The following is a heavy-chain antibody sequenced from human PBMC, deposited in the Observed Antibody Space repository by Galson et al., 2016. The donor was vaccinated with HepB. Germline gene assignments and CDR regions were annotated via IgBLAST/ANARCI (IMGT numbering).Heavy chain of an antibody. CDR2: ISYDGSNK. CDR3: AKAGGFGELYHYGMDV. D-gene: IGHD3-10*01. V-gene: IGHV3-30*18. Sequence: SLRLSCAASGFTFTSYGMHWVRQAPGKGLEWVADISYDGSNKYYADSVKGRFTVSRDNSKNTLSLQMNSLIAEDTAVYYCAKAGGFGELYHYGMDVWGQGTTVTVSS. J-gene: IGHJ6*02. CDR1: GFTFTSYG.